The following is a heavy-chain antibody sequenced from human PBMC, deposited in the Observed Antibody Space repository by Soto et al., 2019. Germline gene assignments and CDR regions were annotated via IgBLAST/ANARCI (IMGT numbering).Heavy chain of an antibody. V-gene: IGHV3-30*18. D-gene: IGHD3-10*01. J-gene: IGHJ4*02. CDR2: ISNDGSNE. CDR3: AKGEVRGIIPSYFDY. CDR1: GFTFRWFG. Sequence: QVQLVESGGGVVQPGRSLRLSCAGSGFTFRWFGMNWVRQAPGKGLEWVARISNDGSNEYYVDSVKGRFTISRDNSKTTLYLQMDSLRSDDTAVYYCAKGEVRGIIPSYFDYWGLGTLVTVSS.